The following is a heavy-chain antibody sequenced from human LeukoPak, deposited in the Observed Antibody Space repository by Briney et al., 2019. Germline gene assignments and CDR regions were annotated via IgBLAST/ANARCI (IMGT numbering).Heavy chain of an antibody. CDR3: ARERYSSGWYRFAYFDY. J-gene: IGHJ4*02. CDR2: INHSGST. Sequence: SETLSLTCAVYGGSFSGYYWSWIRQPPGNGLEWIGEINHSGSTNYNPSLKSRVTISVDTSKNQFSLKLSSVTAADTAVYYCARERYSSGWYRFAYFDYWGQGTLVTVSS. CDR1: GGSFSGYY. D-gene: IGHD6-19*01. V-gene: IGHV4-34*01.